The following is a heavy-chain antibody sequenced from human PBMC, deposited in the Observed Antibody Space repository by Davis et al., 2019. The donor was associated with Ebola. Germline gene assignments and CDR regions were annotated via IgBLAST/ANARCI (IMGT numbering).Heavy chain of an antibody. D-gene: IGHD2-2*01. CDR1: GYNFPAYW. CDR2: VYPPDSDT. V-gene: IGHV5-51*01. CDR3: ARLSVVALVPAHFDY. J-gene: IGHJ4*02. Sequence: GESLKISCKGSGYNFPAYWIAWVRQKPGKGLEWMGIVYPPDSDTRYSPSFPGQVTLSVDTSINTAYLQWSSLKASDTAMYYCARLSVVALVPAHFDYWGQGSLVTVSS.